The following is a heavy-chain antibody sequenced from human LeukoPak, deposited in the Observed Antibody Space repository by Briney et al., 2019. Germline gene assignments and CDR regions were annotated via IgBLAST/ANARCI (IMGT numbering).Heavy chain of an antibody. CDR3: AIDPNWGTHS. CDR1: GFTFSTYT. D-gene: IGHD7-27*01. Sequence: PGGSLRLSCAASGFTFSTYTMYWVRHPPGKRLEWVSIIGNNGGGIHYADSVRGRFTISRDNSKNALYLQMNSLRVDDTAVYYCAIDPNWGTHSWGQGVLVTVSS. J-gene: IGHJ4*02. CDR2: IGNNGGGI. V-gene: IGHV3-23*01.